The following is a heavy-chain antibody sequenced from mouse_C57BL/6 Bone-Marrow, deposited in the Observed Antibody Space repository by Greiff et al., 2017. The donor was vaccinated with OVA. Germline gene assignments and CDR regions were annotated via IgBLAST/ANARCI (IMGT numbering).Heavy chain of an antibody. Sequence: QVQLQQPGAELVRPGTSVKLSCKASGYTFTSYWMHWVKQRPGQGLEWIGVIDPSDSYTNSNQKFKGKATLTVDTSSSTAYMQLSSLTSEDSAVYYCARIYYYGSSSAWLAYWGQGTLVTVSA. CDR2: IDPSDSYT. J-gene: IGHJ3*01. CDR3: ARIYYYGSSSAWLAY. CDR1: GYTFTSYW. V-gene: IGHV1-59*01. D-gene: IGHD1-1*01.